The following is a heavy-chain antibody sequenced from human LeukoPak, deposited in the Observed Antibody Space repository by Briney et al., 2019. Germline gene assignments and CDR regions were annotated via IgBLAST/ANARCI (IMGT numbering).Heavy chain of an antibody. V-gene: IGHV4-4*02. D-gene: IGHD1-26*01. Sequence: SGTLSLTCAVSGGSINSNNWWTWVRQPPGKGLEWIGEIFHSGSTNYNPSLKSRVTISVDKSKNQFSLKLSSVTAADTAVYYCARGSGSGSYYDYWGQGTLVTVSS. CDR1: GGSINSNNW. CDR3: ARGSGSGSYYDY. J-gene: IGHJ4*02. CDR2: IFHSGST.